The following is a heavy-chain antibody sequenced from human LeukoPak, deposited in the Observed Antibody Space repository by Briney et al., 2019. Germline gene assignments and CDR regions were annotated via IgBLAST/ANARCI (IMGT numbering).Heavy chain of an antibody. D-gene: IGHD3-3*01. V-gene: IGHV4-30-4*08. CDR3: AREHDTVFGVGDY. CDR1: GGSVSSGDYY. CDR2: IYYNEST. Sequence: SETLSLTCTVSGGSVSSGDYYWSWIRQPPGKGLEWIGYIYYNESTYYNPSLRSRIAISVDTSKNQFSLKLSSVTAADTAVYYCAREHDTVFGVGDYWGQGTLVTVSS. J-gene: IGHJ4*02.